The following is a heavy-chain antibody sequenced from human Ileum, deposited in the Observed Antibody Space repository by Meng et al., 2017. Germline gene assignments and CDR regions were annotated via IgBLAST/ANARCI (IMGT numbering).Heavy chain of an antibody. J-gene: IGHJ5*01. CDR1: GVSTTITFW. CDR2: ISHGGST. Sequence: ELGPGLLQTQGTLSPTCTVSGVSTTITFWWSGGLQPPGKGREWIGEISHGGSTNYNPPLQCRCTISRDKSKNQFSLNLNAVTAADTAVYYCAAKAVAVPPDSWGQGALVTVSS. CDR3: AAKAVAVPPDS. V-gene: IGHV4-4*03. D-gene: IGHD4-23*01.